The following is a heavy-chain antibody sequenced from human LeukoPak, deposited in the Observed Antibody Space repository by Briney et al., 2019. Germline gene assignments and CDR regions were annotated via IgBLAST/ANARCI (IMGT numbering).Heavy chain of an antibody. V-gene: IGHV1-69*13. Sequence: SVTVSFTASGGTFSIYAISWVRQAPGQGVEWMGGIIPIFGTANYAQKFQGRVTITADESTSTAYMELSSLRSEDTAVYYCARAGDRMVRGVMGFDYWGQGTLVTVSS. D-gene: IGHD3-10*01. CDR2: IIPIFGTA. CDR1: GGTFSIYA. J-gene: IGHJ4*02. CDR3: ARAGDRMVRGVMGFDY.